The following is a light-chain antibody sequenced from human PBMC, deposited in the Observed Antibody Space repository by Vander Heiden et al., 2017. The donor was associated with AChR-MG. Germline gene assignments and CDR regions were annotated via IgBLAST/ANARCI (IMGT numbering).Light chain of an antibody. Sequence: QSALTQPASVSGSPGQSITISCTGTSSDVGGYNYVSWYQQHPGKAPKLMIYDVSNRPSGVSNRFSASKSGNTASLTISGLQAGDESDYYCSSYTGTITVFGGGTKLTVL. CDR1: SSDVGGYNY. CDR2: DVS. V-gene: IGLV2-14*03. J-gene: IGLJ2*01. CDR3: SSYTGTITV.